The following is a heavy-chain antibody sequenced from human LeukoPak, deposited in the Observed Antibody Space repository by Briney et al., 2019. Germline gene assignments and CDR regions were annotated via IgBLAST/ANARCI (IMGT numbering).Heavy chain of an antibody. CDR1: GFTFSTYS. CDR3: ARDGLAAATLHWYFDL. CDR2: ISSSSSYI. Sequence: GGSLRLSCGASGFTFSTYSMNWVRQAPGKGLEWLSSISSSSSYIYYADSVKGRFTISRVNAKNSMSLQMNSLRAEDTAVYYCARDGLAAATLHWYFDLWGRGTLVTVSS. D-gene: IGHD2-15*01. J-gene: IGHJ2*01. V-gene: IGHV3-21*06.